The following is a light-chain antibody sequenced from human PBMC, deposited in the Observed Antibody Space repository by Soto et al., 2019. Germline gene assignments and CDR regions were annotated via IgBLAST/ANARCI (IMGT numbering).Light chain of an antibody. CDR3: QQRGNWPQT. Sequence: EIVLTQSPATLSLSPGERATLSCRARQRVSSYLAWYQQKPGQTPRLLIYDAFNRATGIPARFSGSGSGTDFTLTISSLEPEDFAVYYCQQRGNWPQTFGPGTKVDI. J-gene: IGKJ3*01. CDR1: QRVSSY. V-gene: IGKV3-11*01. CDR2: DAF.